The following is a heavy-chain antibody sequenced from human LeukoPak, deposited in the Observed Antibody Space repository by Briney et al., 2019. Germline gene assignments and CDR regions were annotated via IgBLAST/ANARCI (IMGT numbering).Heavy chain of an antibody. CDR2: IIPILAMA. D-gene: IGHD4-17*01. CDR1: GGTFSNYA. Sequence: SVKVSCMTSGGTFSNYAISWVRQAPGHGLEWMGRIIPILAMAIYAQEFQGRATITADKSTSTAYMELSSLRSEDTAVYYCARGNGDHAGYFDYWGQGTLVTVSS. J-gene: IGHJ4*02. V-gene: IGHV1-69*04. CDR3: ARGNGDHAGYFDY.